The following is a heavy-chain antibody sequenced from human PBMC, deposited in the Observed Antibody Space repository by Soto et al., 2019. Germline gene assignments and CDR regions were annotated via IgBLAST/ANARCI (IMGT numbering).Heavy chain of an antibody. Sequence: SETLSLTCTVSGGSISSSSYYWAWIRQPPGKGLEWIGSIFYTGGTYYNPSLKSRITMSADMSKNQFSLNLSSVTAADAAVYYCSTFSSGFYGMDVWGQGTTVTVSS. CDR2: IFYTGGT. CDR3: STFSSGFYGMDV. D-gene: IGHD3-22*01. CDR1: GGSISSSSYY. V-gene: IGHV4-39*01. J-gene: IGHJ6*02.